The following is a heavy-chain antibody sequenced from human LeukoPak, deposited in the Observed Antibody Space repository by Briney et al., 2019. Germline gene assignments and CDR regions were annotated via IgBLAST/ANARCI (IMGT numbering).Heavy chain of an antibody. CDR2: ISYDGSNK. Sequence: GGSLRLSCAASGFTFSRYGMHWVRQAPGKGLEWVAVISYDGSNKYYEDSVKGRFTISRDNSKNTLNLQMNSLRAEDTAVYYCARDLGQYYDTSDNWFDPWGQGTLVTVSS. CDR3: ARDLGQYYDTSDNWFDP. J-gene: IGHJ5*02. CDR1: GFTFSRYG. V-gene: IGHV3-30*03. D-gene: IGHD3-22*01.